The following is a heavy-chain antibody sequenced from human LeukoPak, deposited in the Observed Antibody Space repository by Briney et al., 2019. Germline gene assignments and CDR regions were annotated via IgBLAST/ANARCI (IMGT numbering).Heavy chain of an antibody. J-gene: IGHJ4*02. CDR1: GGSISSYY. CDR2: IYSSGST. Sequence: PSETLSLTCTVSGGSISSYYWSWIRQPAGKGLEWIGRIYSSGSTNYNPSLQSRVTMSVDASKNQFSLKLRSVTAADTAVYYCAREAVGSKDLDYWGQGTLVTVSS. D-gene: IGHD3-16*01. CDR3: AREAVGSKDLDY. V-gene: IGHV4-4*07.